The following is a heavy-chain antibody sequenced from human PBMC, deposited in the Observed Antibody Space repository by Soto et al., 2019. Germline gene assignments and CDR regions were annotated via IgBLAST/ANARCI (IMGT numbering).Heavy chain of an antibody. J-gene: IGHJ4*02. Sequence: LVESGGALVYPGGSLRLSCIASGISFSDYSMNWVRQAPGKGLQWVSYISSSSDKTYYADSVKGRFTVSRDNAKNALFLEMNSLRDDDTATYYCARLPKGSLVTAWGQGTRVTVSS. V-gene: IGHV3-48*02. D-gene: IGHD2-21*02. CDR3: ARLPKGSLVTA. CDR2: ISSSSDKT. CDR1: GISFSDYS.